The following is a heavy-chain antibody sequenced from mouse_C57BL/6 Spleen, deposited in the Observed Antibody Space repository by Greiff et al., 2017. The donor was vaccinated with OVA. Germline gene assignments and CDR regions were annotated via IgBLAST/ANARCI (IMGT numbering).Heavy chain of an antibody. D-gene: IGHD1-1*01. CDR3: ARRERPYYGSSYEYYAMDY. Sequence: QVTLKVCGPGILQPSQTLSLTCSFSGFSLSTFGMGVGWIRQPSGKGLEWLAHIWWDDDKYYNPALKSRLTISKDTSKNQVFLKIANVDTADTATYYCARRERPYYGSSYEYYAMDYWGQGTSVTVSS. V-gene: IGHV8-8*01. J-gene: IGHJ4*01. CDR2: IWWDDDK. CDR1: GFSLSTFGMG.